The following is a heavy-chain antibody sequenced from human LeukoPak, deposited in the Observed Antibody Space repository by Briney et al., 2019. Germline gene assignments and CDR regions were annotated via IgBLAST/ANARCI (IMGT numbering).Heavy chain of an antibody. V-gene: IGHV4-59*01. CDR3: ARDNWNYGNYYYYMDV. J-gene: IGHJ6*03. D-gene: IGHD1-7*01. CDR1: GVSISSYY. Sequence: SETLSLTCTVSGVSISSYYWSWIRQPPGKGLEWIGYIYYTGSTNYNPSFKSRVTISIDTSKNQFSLKLNSVTAADTAVYYCARDNWNYGNYYYYMDVWGKGTTVTVSS. CDR2: IYYTGST.